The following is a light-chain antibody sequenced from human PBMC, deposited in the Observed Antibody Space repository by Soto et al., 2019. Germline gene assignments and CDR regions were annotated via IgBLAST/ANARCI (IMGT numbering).Light chain of an antibody. J-gene: IGKJ4*01. V-gene: IGKV1-8*01. CDR2: AAS. Sequence: AIRMTQSPSSLSASTGDRVTITCRASQGISSYLAWYQQKPGKAPKLLIYAASTLQSVVPSRFSGSGSGTDFTLTITCLQSEDFATYYCQQYYSYLPLTFGGGTKVEIK. CDR3: QQYYSYLPLT. CDR1: QGISSY.